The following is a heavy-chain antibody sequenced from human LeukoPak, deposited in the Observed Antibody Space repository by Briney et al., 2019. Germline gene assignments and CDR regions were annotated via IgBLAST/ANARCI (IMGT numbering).Heavy chain of an antibody. J-gene: IGHJ4*02. Sequence: GGSLRLSCAASGFAFSSHSMNWVRQAPGKGLEWVSSISGTSTYIYFANSLKGRFSISRDNAKNSLYLQMNSLRAEDTAVYYCAREYTGSDYFDCWGQGTLVTVSS. CDR3: AREYTGSDYFDC. CDR2: ISGTSTYI. D-gene: IGHD5-12*01. CDR1: GFAFSSHS. V-gene: IGHV3-21*06.